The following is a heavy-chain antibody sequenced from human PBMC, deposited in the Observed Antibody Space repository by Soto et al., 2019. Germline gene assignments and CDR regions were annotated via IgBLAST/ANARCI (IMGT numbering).Heavy chain of an antibody. Sequence: SLTCTVSGGSISSSSYYWGWIRQPPGKGLEWIGSIYYSGSTYYNPSLKSRVTISVDTSKKQFSLKLSSVTAADTAVYYCARHSREYYDFWSAYYAFHYWGQGTMVTVST. CDR1: GGSISSSSYY. CDR2: IYYSGST. D-gene: IGHD3-3*01. CDR3: ARHSREYYDFWSAYYAFHY. V-gene: IGHV4-39*01. J-gene: IGHJ4*02.